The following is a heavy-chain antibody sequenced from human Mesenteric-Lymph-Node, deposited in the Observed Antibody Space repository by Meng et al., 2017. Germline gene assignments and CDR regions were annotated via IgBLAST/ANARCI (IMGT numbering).Heavy chain of an antibody. D-gene: IGHD3-10*01. Sequence: QVQLQEWGPGLVKASETLSLNCTVSGGSISSNGCYWDGVPQPQGKGLNGIGAIYRSRSSSSYPSLQGPVTMFVDPSKIPFSLMFTSVTASATAVYYCARRRVASGRDCWGQGTLVTVSS. CDR1: GGSISSNGCY. J-gene: IGHJ4*02. CDR3: ARRRVASGRDC. V-gene: IGHV4-39*01. CDR2: IYRSRSS.